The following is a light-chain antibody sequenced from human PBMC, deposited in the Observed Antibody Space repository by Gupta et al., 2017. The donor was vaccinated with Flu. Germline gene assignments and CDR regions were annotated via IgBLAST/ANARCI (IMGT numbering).Light chain of an antibody. CDR3: QQYMNGPPT. Sequence: PATLSLSPGERATLSCRASQGVSSFVVWYQQKSGKTPRLLIYDVSTWPTGVPPRFTASGSGSVFTLTIVSLEPEDFAAYYCQQYMNGPPTFGGGTKVELK. J-gene: IGKJ4*01. V-gene: IGKV3-11*01. CDR1: QGVSSF. CDR2: DVS.